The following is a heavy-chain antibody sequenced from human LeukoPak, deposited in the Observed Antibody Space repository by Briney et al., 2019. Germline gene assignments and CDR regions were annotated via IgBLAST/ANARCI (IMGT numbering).Heavy chain of an antibody. CDR1: GLSGYA. J-gene: IGHJ4*02. D-gene: IGHD3-3*01. V-gene: IGHV3-23*01. CDR2: LLGSGGST. Sequence: PGASLRLSCPASGLSGYAMSWVRQAPGGGLEWVSHLLGSGGSTYYADSVKGRFTVSRDISKNTLYLQINNLAAEYSAVYYCNYDFWSGNDCWGQGTLVTVSA. CDR3: NYDFWSGNDC.